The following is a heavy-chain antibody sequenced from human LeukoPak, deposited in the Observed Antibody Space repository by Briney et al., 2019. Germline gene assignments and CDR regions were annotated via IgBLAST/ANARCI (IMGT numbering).Heavy chain of an antibody. CDR2: IYSGGST. Sequence: GGSLRLSCAASGFTVSNKYMTWVRQAPGKGLEWVSVIYSGGSTYYADSVRGRFTISRDNSKNTLYLQMNSLRVEDTAVYYCARDMGFGDLMGYWGQGTLVTVSS. J-gene: IGHJ4*02. CDR1: GFTVSNKY. CDR3: ARDMGFGDLMGY. D-gene: IGHD3-10*01. V-gene: IGHV3-53*01.